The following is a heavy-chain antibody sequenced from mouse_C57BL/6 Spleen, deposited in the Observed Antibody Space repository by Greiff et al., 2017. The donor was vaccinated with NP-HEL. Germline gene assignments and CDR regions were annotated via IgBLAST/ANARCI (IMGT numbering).Heavy chain of an antibody. CDR2: INPNNGGT. V-gene: IGHV1-22*01. CDR3: ARSRIYYYGSSYEGVYFDY. D-gene: IGHD1-1*01. J-gene: IGHJ2*01. Sequence: EVQLQQSGPELVKPGASVKMSCKASGYTFTDYNMHWVKQSHGKSLEWIGYINPNNGGTSYNQKFKGKATLTVNKSSSTAYMELRSLTSEDSAVYYCARSRIYYYGSSYEGVYFDYWGQGTTLTVSS. CDR1: GYTFTDYN.